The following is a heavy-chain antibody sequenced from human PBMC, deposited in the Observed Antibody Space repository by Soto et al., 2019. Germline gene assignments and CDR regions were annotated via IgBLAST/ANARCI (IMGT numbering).Heavy chain of an antibody. CDR3: ARGSGGWYYYYYYMDV. CDR2: INHSGST. D-gene: IGHD6-19*01. CDR1: GWSFSVYY. Sequence: SETLSLTCAVYGWSFSVYYWSWIRQPPGKGLEWIGEINHSGSTNYNPSLKSRVTISVDTSKNQFSLKLSSVTAADTAVYYCARGSGGWYYYYYYMDVWGKGTTVTVSS. J-gene: IGHJ6*03. V-gene: IGHV4-34*01.